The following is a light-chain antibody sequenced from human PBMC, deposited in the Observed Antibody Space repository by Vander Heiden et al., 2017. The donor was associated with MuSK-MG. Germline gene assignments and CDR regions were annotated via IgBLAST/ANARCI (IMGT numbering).Light chain of an antibody. CDR2: DAS. CDR3: LQYDKLPRT. Sequence: DIKMTQSPSSLSASVGDRVTITCQATQDINTYLNWYQQKPGKAPQLLISDASNLEPEVPSRFSGSGSRTHFTFTITNLQTEDLATYYCLQYDKLPRTFGQGTKVDMK. J-gene: IGKJ1*01. V-gene: IGKV1-33*01. CDR1: QDINTY.